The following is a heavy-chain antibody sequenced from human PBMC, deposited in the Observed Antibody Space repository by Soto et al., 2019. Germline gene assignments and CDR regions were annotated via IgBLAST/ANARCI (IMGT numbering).Heavy chain of an antibody. Sequence: EVQLLESGGGLVESGVSLRLSCAASGITFNNYALSWVRQAPGKGLEWVSGISGSGTSAYYADSVKGRFTISRDNSKNTLSLQMNSLRADDTAVYYCAKEYAGGISMITSYFDYWGRGTLVTVSS. CDR2: ISGSGTSA. CDR3: AKEYAGGISMITSYFDY. V-gene: IGHV3-23*01. J-gene: IGHJ4*02. CDR1: GITFNNYA. D-gene: IGHD3-16*01.